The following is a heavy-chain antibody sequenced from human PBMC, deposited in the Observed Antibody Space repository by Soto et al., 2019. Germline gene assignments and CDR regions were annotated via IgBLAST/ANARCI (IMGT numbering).Heavy chain of an antibody. CDR3: ARDRTTGTLNNWCDP. CDR1: GYTFTSYY. Sequence: QVQLVQSGAEVKKPGASVKVSCNASGYTFTSYYMHWVRQAPVQGLEWMGIINPSGGSTSYAQKFQGRVTMTRDTSTSTVYMELSSLRSEDTAVYYCARDRTTGTLNNWCDPWGQGTLVTVSS. V-gene: IGHV1-46*01. D-gene: IGHD1-1*01. J-gene: IGHJ5*02. CDR2: INPSGGST.